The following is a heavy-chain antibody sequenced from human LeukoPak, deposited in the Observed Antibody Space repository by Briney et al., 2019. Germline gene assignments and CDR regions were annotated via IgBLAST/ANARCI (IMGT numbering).Heavy chain of an antibody. D-gene: IGHD3-10*02. CDR2: INSDESNT. CDR1: GFTLSRYC. J-gene: IGHJ6*03. CDR3: GREIGVSGELSSVYYYYMDV. Sequence: GGSLRLSCTASGFTLSRYCMHWVRHATGKGLVCVSRINSDESNTTYVDCVKGRLTIARENAKNMLYLQMNGLRAEYTAVYYCGREIGVSGELSSVYYYYMDVWGKGTTVTVSS. V-gene: IGHV3-74*01.